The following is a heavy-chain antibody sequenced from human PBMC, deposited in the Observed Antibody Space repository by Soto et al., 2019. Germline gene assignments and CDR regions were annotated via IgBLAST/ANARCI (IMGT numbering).Heavy chain of an antibody. CDR2: ISGYNGDT. CDR1: GYTFTRYG. J-gene: IGHJ6*02. V-gene: IGHV1-18*01. D-gene: IGHD2-8*01. CDR3: AKNGQPPYYYYGMDV. Sequence: QGQLVQSGAEVKKPGASVKVSCKASGYTFTRYGISWVRQAPGQGLEWMGWISGYNGDTKYAQKFQGRVTMTVDTSTTTAYMELRSLTSDDRAVYYCAKNGQPPYYYYGMDVWGQGNTVTVSS.